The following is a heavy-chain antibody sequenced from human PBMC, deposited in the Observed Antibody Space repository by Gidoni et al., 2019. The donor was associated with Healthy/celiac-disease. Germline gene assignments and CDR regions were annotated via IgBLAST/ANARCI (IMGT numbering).Heavy chain of an antibody. J-gene: IGHJ4*02. Sequence: EVQLLESGGGLVQPGGSLRISCAASGFTFSSYAMRWVRQAPGKGLEGVSAISCRGGSTSYADSVKGRFTISRDNSKNTLYLQMNSLRAADTAVYYCAKDLNHFAYWGQGTLVTVSS. CDR3: AKDLNHFAY. CDR1: GFTFSSYA. V-gene: IGHV3-23*01. CDR2: ISCRGGST.